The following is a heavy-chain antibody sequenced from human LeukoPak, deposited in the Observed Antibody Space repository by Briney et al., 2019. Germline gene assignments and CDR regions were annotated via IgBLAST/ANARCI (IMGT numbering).Heavy chain of an antibody. CDR3: ARDWATTPGNWFDP. D-gene: IGHD1-1*01. J-gene: IGHJ5*02. V-gene: IGHV4-4*07. CDR2: VHRSGNT. CDR1: GASITSFS. Sequence: PSETLSLTCTVSGASITSFSWSWIRQPAEAGLEWIGRVHRSGNTDYNPSLKGRVTMSMDTSRNQLSLILNFVTAADTAVYYCARDWATTPGNWFDPWGQGTLVTVSS.